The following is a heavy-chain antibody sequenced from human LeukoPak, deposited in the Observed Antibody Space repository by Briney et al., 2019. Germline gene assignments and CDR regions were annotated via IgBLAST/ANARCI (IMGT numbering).Heavy chain of an antibody. J-gene: IGHJ4*02. D-gene: IGHD3-22*01. CDR2: ISGSGGST. CDR3: AKPTYYYDSSGYEA. Sequence: GGSLRLSCAASGFTFSSYAMSWVRQAPGKGLEWVSAISGSGGSTYYADSVKGRFTISRDNSKNTLYLQMNSLRAEDTAVYYCAKPTYYYDSSGYEAWGQGTLVTVSS. CDR1: GFTFSSYA. V-gene: IGHV3-23*01.